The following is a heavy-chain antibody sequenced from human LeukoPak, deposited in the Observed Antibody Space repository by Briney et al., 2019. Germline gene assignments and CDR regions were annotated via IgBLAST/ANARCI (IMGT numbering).Heavy chain of an antibody. CDR1: GGSFSGYY. CDR2: INHSGST. V-gene: IGHV4-34*01. D-gene: IGHD1-26*01. J-gene: IGHJ4*02. CDR3: ASGEWELASL. Sequence: PSETLSLTCAVSGGSFSGYYWSWIRQPPGKGLEWIGEINHSGSTNYNPSLKSRVTISVDTSKNQFSLKLSSVTAADTAVYYCASGEWELASLWGQGTLVTVSS.